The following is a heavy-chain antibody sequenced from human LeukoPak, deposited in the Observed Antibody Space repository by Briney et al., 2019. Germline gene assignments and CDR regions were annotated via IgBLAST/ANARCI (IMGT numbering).Heavy chain of an antibody. CDR2: MNPNSGNT. D-gene: IGHD3-3*01. Sequence: ASVKVSCKASGYTFTSYDINWVRQATGQGLEWMGWMNPNSGNTGYAQKFQGRVTITRNTSISTAYMELSSLRSEDTAVYYCARGGYDFWSGYYKAYYYYYMDVWGKGTTVTVSS. CDR1: GYTFTSYD. V-gene: IGHV1-8*03. J-gene: IGHJ6*03. CDR3: ARGGYDFWSGYYKAYYYYYMDV.